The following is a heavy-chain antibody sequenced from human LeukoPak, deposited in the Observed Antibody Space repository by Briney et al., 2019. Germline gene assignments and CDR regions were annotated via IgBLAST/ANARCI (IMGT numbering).Heavy chain of an antibody. D-gene: IGHD2-21*02. Sequence: GGSLRLSCAASGFTFSSYAMSWVRQAPGKGLEWVSAISGSGGSTYYADSVKGRFTISRDNSKNTLYLQMSSLRAEDTAVYYCAKAAYCGGDCYSYYFDYWGQGTLVTVSS. CDR2: ISGSGGST. CDR1: GFTFSSYA. CDR3: AKAAYCGGDCYSYYFDY. J-gene: IGHJ4*02. V-gene: IGHV3-23*01.